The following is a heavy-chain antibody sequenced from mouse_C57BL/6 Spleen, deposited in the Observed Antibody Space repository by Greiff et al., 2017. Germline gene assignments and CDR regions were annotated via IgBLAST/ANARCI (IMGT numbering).Heavy chain of an antibody. D-gene: IGHD2-4*01. J-gene: IGHJ3*01. V-gene: IGHV5-6*01. CDR2: ISSGGSYT. Sequence: EVQGVESGGDLVKPGGSLKLSCAASGFTFSSYGMSWVRQTPDKRLEWVATISSGGSYTYYPDSVKGRFTISRDNAKNTLYLQMISLESEDTAMYYCVIYYDYGGFAYWGQGTLVTVSA. CDR3: VIYYDYGGFAY. CDR1: GFTFSSYG.